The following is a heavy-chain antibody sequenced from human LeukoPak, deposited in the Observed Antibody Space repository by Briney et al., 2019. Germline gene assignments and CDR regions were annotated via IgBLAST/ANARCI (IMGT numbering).Heavy chain of an antibody. CDR3: ARAFLWFGELYVAHWYFDL. J-gene: IGHJ2*01. D-gene: IGHD3-10*01. CDR2: IKQDGSEK. CDR1: GFTFSSYW. Sequence: PGGSLRLSCAASGFTFSSYWMSWVRQAPGKGLEWVANIKQDGSEKYYVDSVKGRFTISRDNAKNSLNLQMNSLRAEDTAVYYCARAFLWFGELYVAHWYFDLWGRGTLVTVSS. V-gene: IGHV3-7*03.